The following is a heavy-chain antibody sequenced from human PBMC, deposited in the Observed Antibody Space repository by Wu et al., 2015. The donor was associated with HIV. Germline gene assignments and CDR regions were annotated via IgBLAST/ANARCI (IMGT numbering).Heavy chain of an antibody. J-gene: IGHJ4*02. CDR3: ARAGGRDYYDSSGYYRW. Sequence: QVQLVQSGAEVKKPGASVKVSCKASGYTFTNYDINWVRQATGQGLEWMGWMNPNSGNTAYAQKFQGRVTFARHTSISTAYMELSSLRSEDTAVYYCARAGGRDYYDSSGYYRWWGQGTLVTVSS. CDR2: MNPNSGNT. V-gene: IGHV1-8*01. D-gene: IGHD3-22*01. CDR1: GYTFTNYD.